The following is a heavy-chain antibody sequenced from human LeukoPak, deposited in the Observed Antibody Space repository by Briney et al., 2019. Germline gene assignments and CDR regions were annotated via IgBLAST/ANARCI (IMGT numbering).Heavy chain of an antibody. CDR1: GFTVSSNY. CDR3: AKESYSSGWYVDY. Sequence: GGSLRLSCAASGFTVSSNYMSWVRQAPGKGLEWVSAISGSGGSTYYADSVKGRFTISRDNSKNTLYLQMNSLRAEDTAVYYCAKESYSSGWYVDYWGQGTLVTVSS. D-gene: IGHD6-19*01. CDR2: ISGSGGST. J-gene: IGHJ4*02. V-gene: IGHV3-23*01.